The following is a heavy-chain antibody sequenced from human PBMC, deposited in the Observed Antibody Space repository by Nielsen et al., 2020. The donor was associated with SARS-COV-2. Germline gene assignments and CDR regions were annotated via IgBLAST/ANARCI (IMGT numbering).Heavy chain of an antibody. CDR2: IKQDGSEK. CDR3: ARTPLEYVVPAAIEGPYYYYYYGMDV. Sequence: ETLSLTCAASGFTCSSYWMSWVRQAPGKGLEWVANIKQDGSEKYYVDSVKGRFTISRDNAKNSLYLQMNSLRAEDTAVYYCARTPLEYVVPAAIEGPYYYYYYGMDVWGQGTTVTVSS. V-gene: IGHV3-7*01. D-gene: IGHD2-2*02. J-gene: IGHJ6*02. CDR1: GFTCSSYW.